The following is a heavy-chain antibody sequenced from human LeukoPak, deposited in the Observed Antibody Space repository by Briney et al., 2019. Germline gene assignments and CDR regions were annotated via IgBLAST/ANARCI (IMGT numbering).Heavy chain of an antibody. J-gene: IGHJ4*02. D-gene: IGHD3-22*01. CDR3: ARTVYDSSGYYYYHLSYYFDY. CDR2: INPSGGST. CDR1: GYTFTGYY. V-gene: IGHV1-46*01. Sequence: ASVKVSCKASGYTFTGYYMHWVRQAPGQGLEWMGIINPSGGSTSYAQKFQGRVTMTRDTSTSTVYMELSSLRSEDTAVYYCARTVYDSSGYYYYHLSYYFDYWGQGTLVTVSS.